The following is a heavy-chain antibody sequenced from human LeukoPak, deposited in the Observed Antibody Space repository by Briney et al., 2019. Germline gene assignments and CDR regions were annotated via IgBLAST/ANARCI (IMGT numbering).Heavy chain of an antibody. Sequence: PGGSLRLSCAASGFTFTDYSMSWIRQTPGKGLEWVASLGSSGANKYYADSVKGRFTVSRDNSKNTLYLQMNSLRAEDTAVYYCAKSPAGSSWPSIDYWGQGTLVTVSS. CDR1: GFTFTDYS. V-gene: IGHV3-23*01. J-gene: IGHJ4*02. CDR3: AKSPAGSSWPSIDY. D-gene: IGHD6-13*01. CDR2: LGSSGANK.